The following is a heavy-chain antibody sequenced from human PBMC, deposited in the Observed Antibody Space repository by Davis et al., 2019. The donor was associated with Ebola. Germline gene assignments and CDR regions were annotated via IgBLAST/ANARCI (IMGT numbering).Heavy chain of an antibody. CDR1: GGTFSSYA. V-gene: IGHV1-3*01. Sequence: AASVKVSCKASGGTFSSYAISWVRQAPGQGLEWMGWINAGNGNTKYSQKFQGRVTITRDTSTSTAYMELSSLRSEDTAVYYCARDQLRDFYYYGSGSYTETDYWGQGTLVTVSS. CDR3: ARDQLRDFYYYGSGSYTETDY. D-gene: IGHD3-10*01. J-gene: IGHJ4*02. CDR2: INAGNGNT.